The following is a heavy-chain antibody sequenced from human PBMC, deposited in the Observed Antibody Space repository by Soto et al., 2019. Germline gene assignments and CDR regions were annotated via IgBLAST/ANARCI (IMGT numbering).Heavy chain of an antibody. CDR3: ARARSDRAGSSIGRGVDV. Sequence: QVQLQESGPGLVKPSGTLSLICIVSGDSVTFGHHYWSWIRQPPGKGLEWIGHIFSTGATNYIPSLKSRAAVSVYSPKSQFSLNLTSVTAADSAIYYCARARSDRAGSSIGRGVDVWGQGTKVSVSS. D-gene: IGHD3-10*01. J-gene: IGHJ6*02. CDR1: GDSVTFGHHY. V-gene: IGHV4-61*01. CDR2: IFSTGAT.